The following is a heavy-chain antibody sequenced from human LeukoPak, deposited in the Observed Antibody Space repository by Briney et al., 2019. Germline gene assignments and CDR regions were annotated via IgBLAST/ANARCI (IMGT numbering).Heavy chain of an antibody. J-gene: IGHJ6*02. V-gene: IGHV1-2*06. CDR2: INPNSGGT. D-gene: IGHD3-10*01. CDR1: GYTFTGYY. Sequence: ASVKVSCTASGYTFTGYYMHWVRQAPGQGLEWMGRINPNSGGTNYAQKFQGRVTMTRDTSISTAYMELSRLRSDDTAVYYCAGDLGVLLWFGELMDVWGQGTTVTVSS. CDR3: AGDLGVLLWFGELMDV.